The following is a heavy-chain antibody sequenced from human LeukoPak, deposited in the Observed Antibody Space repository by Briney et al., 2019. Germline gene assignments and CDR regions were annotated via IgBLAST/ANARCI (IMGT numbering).Heavy chain of an antibody. CDR2: ISGSGDST. J-gene: IGHJ4*02. Sequence: GGSLRLSCAASGFTFSSYAMSWVRQAPGKGLEWVSAISGSGDSTYSTDSVKGRFTISRDNSKNTLYLQMNSLRVEDTAVYYCARDRSAEFDYWGQGTLVTVSS. V-gene: IGHV3-23*01. CDR3: ARDRSAEFDY. CDR1: GFTFSSYA. D-gene: IGHD3-3*01.